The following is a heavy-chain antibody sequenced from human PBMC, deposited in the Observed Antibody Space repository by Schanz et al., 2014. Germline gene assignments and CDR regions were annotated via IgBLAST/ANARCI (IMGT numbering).Heavy chain of an antibody. J-gene: IGHJ2*01. CDR2: IRGSGGST. CDR1: AFALNNYD. V-gene: IGHV3-23*01. CDR3: AKWWGHDYGFPWYFDL. D-gene: IGHD4-17*01. Sequence: DVQLLESGGGLVQPGGSLRLSCAASAFALNNYDMTWVRQAPGKGLEWVSCIRGSGGSTLYADSVQGRFTISRDDSKNMLYLQMNSLRAEDTAVYYCAKWWGHDYGFPWYFDLWGRGTLVTVSS.